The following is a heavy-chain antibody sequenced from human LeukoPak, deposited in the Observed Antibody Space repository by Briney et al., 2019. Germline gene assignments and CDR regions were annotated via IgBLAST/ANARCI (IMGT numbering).Heavy chain of an antibody. CDR2: INPNSGGT. Sequence: ASVKVSCKTSGFTFTSSALHWVRQAPGQGLEWMGWINPNSGGTDFAQKFQGRVTMTRDTSISTAYMEVSRLRSDDTAVYYCARDYYDSSGYSRFDPWGQGTLVTVSS. V-gene: IGHV1-2*02. CDR3: ARDYYDSSGYSRFDP. D-gene: IGHD3-22*01. CDR1: GFTFTSSA. J-gene: IGHJ5*02.